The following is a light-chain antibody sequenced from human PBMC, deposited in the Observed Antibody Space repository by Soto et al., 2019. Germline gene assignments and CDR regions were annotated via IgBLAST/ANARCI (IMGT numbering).Light chain of an antibody. J-gene: IGLJ2*01. V-gene: IGLV2-8*01. CDR1: SSDVGGYNY. Sequence: QSALTQPPSATGSPGQSVTISCTGTSSDVGGYNYVSWYQQHPGKAPKFMIYEVSKRPSGVPDRFSGSKSGNTASLTVSGLQADDEADYYCSSYAGSNFVVFGGGTKVTVL. CDR3: SSYAGSNFVV. CDR2: EVS.